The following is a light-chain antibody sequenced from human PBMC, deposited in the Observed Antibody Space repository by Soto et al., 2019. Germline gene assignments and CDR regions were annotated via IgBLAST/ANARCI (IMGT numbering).Light chain of an antibody. CDR2: GAS. CDR1: QSVSSSY. CDR3: QQYGSSPPIT. V-gene: IGKV3-20*01. Sequence: ELVLTQSPGTLSLSPGETATLSCRASQSVSSSYLDWYQQKPGQAPSLLIYGASSRATGIPERFSGSGSGTDFTLTISRLEPEDFAVDDCQQYGSSPPITFGQGTRLESK. J-gene: IGKJ5*01.